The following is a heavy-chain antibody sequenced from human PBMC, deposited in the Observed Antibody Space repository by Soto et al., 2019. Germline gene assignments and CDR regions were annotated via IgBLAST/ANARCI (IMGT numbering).Heavy chain of an antibody. Sequence: QVQLVESGGGVVQPGRSLRLSCAASGFTFSSYGMHWVRQAPGKGLEWVAVIWYDGSNKYYADSVKGRFTISRDNSKNTLYLQMNSLRAEDTAMYYCAVSGDYYYGMDVWGQGTTVTVSS. CDR2: IWYDGSNK. CDR3: AVSGDYYYGMDV. J-gene: IGHJ6*02. D-gene: IGHD7-27*01. V-gene: IGHV3-33*01. CDR1: GFTFSSYG.